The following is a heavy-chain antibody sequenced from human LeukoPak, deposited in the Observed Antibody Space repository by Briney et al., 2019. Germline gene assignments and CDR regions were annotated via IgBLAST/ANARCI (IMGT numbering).Heavy chain of an antibody. CDR1: GITFSNYA. CDR2: ISGRGGSR. J-gene: IGHJ3*02. CDR3: AKGYYHDSSGYLAQDAFHI. V-gene: IGHV3-23*01. Sequence: GGSLRLSCVASGITFSNYAMNWVRQAPGKGLECVSAISGRGGSRYYADSVEGRFTISRDNSKNTLYLQMNSLRAEDTAVYYCAKGYYHDSSGYLAQDAFHIWGQGTMITVSS. D-gene: IGHD3-22*01.